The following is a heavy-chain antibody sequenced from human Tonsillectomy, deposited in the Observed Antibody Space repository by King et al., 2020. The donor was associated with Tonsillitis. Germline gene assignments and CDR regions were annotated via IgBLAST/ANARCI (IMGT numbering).Heavy chain of an antibody. Sequence: VQLQQWGAGLLKPSETLSLTCAVYGVSFSGYYWSWIRQPPGKGLEWIGEINHSGSTNYNPSLKSRVTISVDTSKNQFSLKLSSVTAADTAVYYCARAAAGYFRAKVGFDYWGQGTLVTVSS. J-gene: IGHJ4*02. D-gene: IGHD2-21*01. V-gene: IGHV4-34*01. CDR2: INHSGST. CDR3: ARAAAGYFRAKVGFDY. CDR1: GVSFSGYY.